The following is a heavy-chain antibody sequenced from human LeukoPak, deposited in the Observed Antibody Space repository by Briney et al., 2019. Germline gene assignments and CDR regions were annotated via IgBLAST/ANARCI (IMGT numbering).Heavy chain of an antibody. V-gene: IGHV1-46*01. D-gene: IGHD5-12*01. CDR1: GYTFTSYY. J-gene: IGHJ5*02. Sequence: ASVKVSCKASGYTFTSYYMHWVRQAPGQGLEWMGIINPSGGSTSYAQKFQGRVTMTRDMSTSTVYMELSSLRSEDTAVYYCARDLPTRSVDIVAPNWFDPWGQGTLVTVSS. CDR2: INPSGGST. CDR3: ARDLPTRSVDIVAPNWFDP.